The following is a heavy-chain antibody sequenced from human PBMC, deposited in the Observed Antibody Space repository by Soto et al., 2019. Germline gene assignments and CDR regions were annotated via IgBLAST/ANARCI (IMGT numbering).Heavy chain of an antibody. D-gene: IGHD1-7*01. CDR1: GGSISSYY. CDR2: IYYSGST. J-gene: IGHJ4*02. V-gene: IGHV4-59*12. Sequence: SETLSLTCTVSGGSISSYYWSWIRQPPGKGLEWIGYIYYSGSTNYNPSLKSRVTISVDTSKNQFSLKLSSVTAADTAVYYCARGGWNYIPIDYWGQGTLVTVSS. CDR3: ARGGWNYIPIDY.